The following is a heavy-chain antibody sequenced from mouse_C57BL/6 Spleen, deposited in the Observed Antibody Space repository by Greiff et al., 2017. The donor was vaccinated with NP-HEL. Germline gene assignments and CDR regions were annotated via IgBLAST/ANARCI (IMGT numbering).Heavy chain of an antibody. CDR3: ARGEDYDYGVDYAMDY. D-gene: IGHD2-4*01. CDR2: IDPNSGGT. CDR1: GYTFTSYW. Sequence: QVQLQQPGAELVKPGASVKLSCKASGYTFTSYWMHWVKQRPGRGLEWIGRIDPNSGGTKYNEKFKSKATLTVDKPSSTAYMQLSSLTSEDSAVYYCARGEDYDYGVDYAMDYWGQGTSVTVSS. J-gene: IGHJ4*01. V-gene: IGHV1-72*01.